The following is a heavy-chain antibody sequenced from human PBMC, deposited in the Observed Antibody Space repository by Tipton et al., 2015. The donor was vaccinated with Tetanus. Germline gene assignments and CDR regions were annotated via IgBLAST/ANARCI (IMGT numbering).Heavy chain of an antibody. CDR2: INYSGTI. V-gene: IGHV4-34*01. CDR3: ARGNFSNQREARY. J-gene: IGHJ4*02. CDR1: GGSLSGYY. D-gene: IGHD4-11*01. Sequence: AGLVKPSETLSLTCDVFGGSLSGYYWYWIRQSPGKGLEWIGEINYSGTINYNPSLKSRVIISGDTSMNHFYLKLTSVTAADTAVYYCARGNFSNQREARYWGQGTLVTVSS.